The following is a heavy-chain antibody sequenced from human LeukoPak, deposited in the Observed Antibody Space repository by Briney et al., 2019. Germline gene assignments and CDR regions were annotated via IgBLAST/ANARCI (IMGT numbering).Heavy chain of an antibody. CDR3: AREEAARPFDY. J-gene: IGHJ4*02. CDR1: GGTFSSYA. Sequence: SVKVSCKASGGTFSSYAVSWVRQAPGQGLEWMGRIIPIFGIANYAQKFQGRVTITADKSTSTAYMELSSLRSEDTAVYYCAREEAARPFDYWGQGTLVTVSS. V-gene: IGHV1-69*04. D-gene: IGHD6-6*01. CDR2: IIPIFGIA.